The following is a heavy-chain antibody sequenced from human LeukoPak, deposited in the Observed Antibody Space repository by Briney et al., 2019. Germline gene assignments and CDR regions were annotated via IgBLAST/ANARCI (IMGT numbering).Heavy chain of an antibody. CDR3: AKRLAAAGTRYYYYGMDV. CDR2: ISGSGGST. V-gene: IGHV3-23*01. Sequence: GGSLRLSCAASGFTFSSYAMSWVRQAPGKGLEWVSAISGSGGSTYYADSVKGRITISRDNSKNTLYLQMNSLRAEDTAVYYCAKRLAAAGTRYYYYGMDVWGQGTTVTVSS. J-gene: IGHJ6*02. CDR1: GFTFSSYA. D-gene: IGHD6-13*01.